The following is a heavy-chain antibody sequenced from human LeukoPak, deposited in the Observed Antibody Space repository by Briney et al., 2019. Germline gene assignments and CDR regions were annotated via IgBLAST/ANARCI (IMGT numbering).Heavy chain of an antibody. CDR1: GGSISSYY. CDR2: IYYSGST. Sequence: PSETLSLTCTVSGGSISSYYWSWIRQPPGKGLEWIGYIYYSGSTNYNPSLKSRVTISVDTSKNQFSLKLSSVTAADTAVYYCARSMITFGGVIAPLGYWGQGTLVTVSS. V-gene: IGHV4-59*01. D-gene: IGHD3-16*02. CDR3: ARSMITFGGVIAPLGY. J-gene: IGHJ4*02.